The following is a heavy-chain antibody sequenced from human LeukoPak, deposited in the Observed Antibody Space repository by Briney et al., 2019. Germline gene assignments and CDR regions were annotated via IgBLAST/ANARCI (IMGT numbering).Heavy chain of an antibody. CDR2: IGIDSGNT. D-gene: IGHD1-1*01. V-gene: IGHV3-48*01. CDR1: GFTFSDYS. Sequence: GGSLRLSCAASGFTFSDYSMNWVRQAPGKGLEWISYIGIDSGNTNYADSVKGRFTISGDKAKNSLYLQMNSLRVEDTAVYYCARDYKNAFDNWGQGTLVTVSS. CDR3: ARDYKNAFDN. J-gene: IGHJ4*02.